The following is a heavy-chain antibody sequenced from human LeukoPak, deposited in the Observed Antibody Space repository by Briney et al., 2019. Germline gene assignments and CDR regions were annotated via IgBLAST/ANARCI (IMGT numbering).Heavy chain of an antibody. Sequence: TGGSLTLSCAASGFTFSNYWMSWVRQAPEKGLEWVANIKEDGSVKYYVDSVKGRFTISRDNAKNSLYLHMNSLRVEDRAVYYCARGSGWLDPWGQGTLATVFS. V-gene: IGHV3-7*05. J-gene: IGHJ5*02. CDR3: ARGSGWLDP. CDR1: GFTFSNYW. D-gene: IGHD1-26*01. CDR2: IKEDGSVK.